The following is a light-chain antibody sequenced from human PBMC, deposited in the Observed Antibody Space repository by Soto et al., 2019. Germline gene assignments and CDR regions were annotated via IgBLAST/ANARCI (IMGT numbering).Light chain of an antibody. V-gene: IGLV2-8*01. CDR1: SSDIGAFNS. CDR2: DIT. Sequence: QSALTQPPSASGSPGQSVTISCTGTSSDIGAFNSISWYQQYPGKAPKLIIFDITQRPSGVPDRFSGSKSANTASLTVSGLQDVDEADYHCSSHAGSNSLMVFGGGTKVTVL. CDR3: SSHAGSNSLMV. J-gene: IGLJ2*01.